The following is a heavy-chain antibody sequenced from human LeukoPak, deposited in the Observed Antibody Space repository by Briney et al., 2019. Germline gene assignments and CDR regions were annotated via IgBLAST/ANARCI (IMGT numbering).Heavy chain of an antibody. CDR1: GFTFSSYA. Sequence: GGSLRLSCAASGFTFSSYAMSWVRQAPGKGLEWVSGISGSGGSTYYADSVKGRFTISRDNSNNTLYLQMNGLRAEDTAVYYCAKDFGYCINGVCYGTPFDYWGQGTLVTVSS. CDR2: ISGSGGST. D-gene: IGHD2-8*01. V-gene: IGHV3-23*01. J-gene: IGHJ4*02. CDR3: AKDFGYCINGVCYGTPFDY.